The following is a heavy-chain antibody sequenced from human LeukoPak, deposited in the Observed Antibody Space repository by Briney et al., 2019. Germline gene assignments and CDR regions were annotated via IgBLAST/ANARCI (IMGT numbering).Heavy chain of an antibody. D-gene: IGHD5-18*01. CDR2: IYYSGST. CDR1: GGSISSYY. CDR3: ARLAYSYGPFDY. Sequence: SETLSLTCTVSGGSISSYYWSWIRQPPGKGLEWIGYIYYSGSTNYNPSLKSRVTISLDTSKNQFSLNLSFVTAADTAVYYCARLAYSYGPFDYWGQGTLVTVSS. V-gene: IGHV4-59*01. J-gene: IGHJ4*02.